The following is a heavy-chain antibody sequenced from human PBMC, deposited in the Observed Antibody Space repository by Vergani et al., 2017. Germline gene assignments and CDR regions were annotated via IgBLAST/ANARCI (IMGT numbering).Heavy chain of an antibody. CDR1: GGSISSSSYY. D-gene: IGHD1-26*01. J-gene: IGHJ4*02. CDR2: IYYSGST. CDR3: ARQSGSYYVL. Sequence: QVQLQESGPGLVKPSETLSLTCTVSGGSISSSSYYWGWIRQPPGKGLEWIGSIYYSGSTYYNPSLKSRGTISVDTSKNQFSLKLSSVTAADTAVYYCARQSGSYYVLWGQGTLVTVSS. V-gene: IGHV4-39*01.